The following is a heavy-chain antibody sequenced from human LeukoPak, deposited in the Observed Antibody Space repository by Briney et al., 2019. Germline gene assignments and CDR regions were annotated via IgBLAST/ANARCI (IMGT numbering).Heavy chain of an antibody. J-gene: IGHJ5*02. CDR1: GFTFSSYG. CDR2: IWYDGSNK. Sequence: GRSLRLSCAASGFTFSSYGMHWVRQAPGKGLEWVAVIWYDGSNKYYADSVKGRFTISRDNSKNTLYLQMNSLRAEDTAVYYCASSATTVTTNWFDPWGQGTLVTVSS. D-gene: IGHD4-17*01. CDR3: ASSATTVTTNWFDP. V-gene: IGHV3-33*01.